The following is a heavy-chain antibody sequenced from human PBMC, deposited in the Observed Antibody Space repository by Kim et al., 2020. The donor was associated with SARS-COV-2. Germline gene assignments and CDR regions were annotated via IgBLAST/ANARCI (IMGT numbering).Heavy chain of an antibody. D-gene: IGHD4-17*01. Sequence: GGSLRLSCAASGFTFSNAWMSWVRQAPGKGLEWVCRIKSKTDGGTTDYAAPVKGRFTITRDDSKNTLYLQMNSLKTEDTAVYYCTTGSPDDYGDYYYYGMDVWGQGTTVTVSS. J-gene: IGHJ6*02. CDR1: GFTFSNAW. V-gene: IGHV3-15*01. CDR2: IKSKTDGGTT. CDR3: TTGSPDDYGDYYYYGMDV.